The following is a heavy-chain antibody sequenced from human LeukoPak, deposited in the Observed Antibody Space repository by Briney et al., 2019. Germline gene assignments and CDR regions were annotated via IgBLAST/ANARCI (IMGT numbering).Heavy chain of an antibody. V-gene: IGHV3-48*02. D-gene: IGHD6-13*01. J-gene: IGHJ6*02. CDR2: ITASGTAM. Sequence: GGSLRLSCAASGFTFSSYSMNWVRQAPGKGLEWVSHITASGTAMFYADSVKGRFTISRDNAKNSLYLQMNSLRDEDTAVYYCARERIAAAGTSGYYGMDVWGQGTTVTVSS. CDR1: GFTFSSYS. CDR3: ARERIAAAGTSGYYGMDV.